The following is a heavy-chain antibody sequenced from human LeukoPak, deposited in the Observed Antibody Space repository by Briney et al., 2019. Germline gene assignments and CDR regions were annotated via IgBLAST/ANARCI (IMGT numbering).Heavy chain of an antibody. Sequence: SETLSLTCTVPGDSISSYYWSWIRRPPGKGLEWIGYIDYSGSTKHKPSLKSRVTILVDTSKNQFSLKLSSVTAADTAVYYCARGRFLDAFDIWGQGTMVTVST. D-gene: IGHD3-3*01. CDR3: ARGRFLDAFDI. V-gene: IGHV4-59*01. CDR2: IDYSGST. J-gene: IGHJ3*02. CDR1: GDSISSYY.